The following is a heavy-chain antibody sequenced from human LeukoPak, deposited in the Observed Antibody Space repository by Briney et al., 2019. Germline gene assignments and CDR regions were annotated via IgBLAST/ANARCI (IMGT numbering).Heavy chain of an antibody. CDR1: GFTFSNAW. D-gene: IGHD3-22*01. Sequence: GGSLRLSCAASGFTFSNAWMSWVRQAPGKGLEWVGRIKSKTGGGTTDYAAPVKGRFTISRDDSKNTLYLQMNSLKTEDTAVYYCTTGITMIVVATKGIDYWGQGTLVTVSS. V-gene: IGHV3-15*01. J-gene: IGHJ4*02. CDR3: TTGITMIVVATKGIDY. CDR2: IKSKTGGGTT.